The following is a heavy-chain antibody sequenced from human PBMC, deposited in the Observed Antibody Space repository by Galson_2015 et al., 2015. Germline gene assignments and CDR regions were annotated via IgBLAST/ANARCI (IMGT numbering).Heavy chain of an antibody. J-gene: IGHJ4*02. CDR3: ARESCSGGSCYPDY. Sequence: ETLSLTCPVSAASISNYYWSWIRQPPGKGLEWIGYIYYSGSTNYNPSLRSRVAMSVDTSKNQFSLKMSSVAAADTAVYYCARESCSGGSCYPDYWGQGTLVTVSS. CDR2: IYYSGST. D-gene: IGHD2-15*01. CDR1: AASISNYY. V-gene: IGHV4-59*01.